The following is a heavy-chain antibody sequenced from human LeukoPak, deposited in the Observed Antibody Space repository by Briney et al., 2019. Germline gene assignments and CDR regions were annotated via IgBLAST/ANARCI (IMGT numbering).Heavy chain of an antibody. CDR3: ARQKGVQLWPFDY. V-gene: IGHV3-7*02. Sequence: GGSLRLSCAASGFTFSSYWMTWVRQAPGKGLEWVANIKRDGSEKYYVDSVKGRFTISRDNSKNTLYLQMKSLRAEDTAVYYCARQKGVQLWPFDYWGQGTLVTVSS. CDR1: GFTFSSYW. D-gene: IGHD5-18*01. CDR2: IKRDGSEK. J-gene: IGHJ4*02.